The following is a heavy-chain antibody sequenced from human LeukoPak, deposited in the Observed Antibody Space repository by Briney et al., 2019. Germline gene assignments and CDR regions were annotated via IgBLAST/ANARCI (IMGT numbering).Heavy chain of an antibody. Sequence: SQTLSLTCTVSGGSISSGDYYWSWIRQSPGKGLEWIGYIYYSGSTYYNPSLKSRIIISVDTSRNQFSLNLSSVTAADTAVHYCARSLGRGYYYYMDVWGKGTTVTVSS. CDR1: GGSISSGDYY. V-gene: IGHV4-30-4*08. J-gene: IGHJ6*03. CDR2: IYYSGST. D-gene: IGHD7-27*01. CDR3: ARSLGRGYYYYMDV.